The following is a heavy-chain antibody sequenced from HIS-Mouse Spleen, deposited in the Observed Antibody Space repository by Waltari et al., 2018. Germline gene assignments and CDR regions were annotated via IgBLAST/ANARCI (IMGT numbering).Heavy chain of an antibody. CDR1: GGSFSGYY. Sequence: QVQLQQWGAGLLKPSETLSLTCAVYGGSFSGYYWRWIRQPPGKGLGWIGEINHSGSTNYNPSLKSRVTISVDTSKNQFSLKLSSVTAADTAVYYCARGGYCTNGVCYDAFDIWGQGTMVTVSS. CDR3: ARGGYCTNGVCYDAFDI. V-gene: IGHV4-34*01. CDR2: INHSGST. D-gene: IGHD2-8*01. J-gene: IGHJ3*02.